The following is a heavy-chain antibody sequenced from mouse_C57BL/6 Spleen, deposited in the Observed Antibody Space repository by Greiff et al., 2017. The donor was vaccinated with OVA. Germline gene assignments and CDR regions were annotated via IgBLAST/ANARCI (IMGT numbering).Heavy chain of an antibody. CDR3: ARGWGAMDY. D-gene: IGHD2-3*01. Sequence: QVQLQQSGPELVKPGASVKISCKASGYAFSSSWMNWVKQRPGKGLEWIGRIYPGDGDTNYNGKFKGKATLTADKSSSTAYMQLSSLTSEDSAVYFCARGWGAMDYWGQGTSVTVSS. J-gene: IGHJ4*01. V-gene: IGHV1-82*01. CDR2: IYPGDGDT. CDR1: GYAFSSSW.